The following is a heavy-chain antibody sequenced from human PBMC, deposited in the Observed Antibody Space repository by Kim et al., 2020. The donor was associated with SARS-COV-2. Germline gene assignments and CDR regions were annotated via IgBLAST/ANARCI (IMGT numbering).Heavy chain of an antibody. V-gene: IGHV3-30*04. CDR1: GFTFSSYA. CDR2: ISYDGSNK. J-gene: IGHJ3*02. D-gene: IGHD3-16*01. CDR3: ARRTHNGMITFGGGDAFDI. Sequence: GGSLRLSCAASGFTFSSYAMHWVRQAPGKGLEWVAVISYDGSNKYYADSVKGRFTISRDNSKNTLYLQMNSLRAEDTAVYYCARRTHNGMITFGGGDAFDIWGQGTMVTVSS.